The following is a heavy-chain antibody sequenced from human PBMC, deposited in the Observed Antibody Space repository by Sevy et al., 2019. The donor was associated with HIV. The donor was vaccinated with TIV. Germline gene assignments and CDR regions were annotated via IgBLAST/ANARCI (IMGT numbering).Heavy chain of an antibody. CDR3: ARERGTYYDTSGYPYLLEAGFDY. V-gene: IGHV3-48*02. CDR1: GFPFNYYA. J-gene: IGHJ4*02. CDR2: INSDSDTM. D-gene: IGHD3-22*01. Sequence: GGSLRLSCVASGFPFNYYAMNWVRQAPGKGLEWILYINSDSDTMYYGDSVKGGFTTFRDNAKNSLYLQMNSMRDEDTAVYYCARERGTYYDTSGYPYLLEAGFDYWGQGTLVTVSS.